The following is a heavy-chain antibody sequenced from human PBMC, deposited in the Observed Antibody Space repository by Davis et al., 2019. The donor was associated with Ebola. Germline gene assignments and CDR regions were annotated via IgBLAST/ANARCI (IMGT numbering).Heavy chain of an antibody. V-gene: IGHV1-8*02. J-gene: IGHJ6*04. D-gene: IGHD3-16*01. CDR3: ASGLWGSRGMDV. Sequence: ASVKVSCKASGYTFTSYGINWVRQATGQGLEWMGWMNPNSGNTGYAQKFQGRVTMTRNTSISTAYMELSSLRSEDTAVYYCASGLWGSRGMDVWGKGTTVTVSS. CDR1: GYTFTSYG. CDR2: MNPNSGNT.